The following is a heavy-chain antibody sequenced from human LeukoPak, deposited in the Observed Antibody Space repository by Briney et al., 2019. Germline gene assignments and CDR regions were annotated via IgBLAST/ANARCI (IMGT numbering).Heavy chain of an antibody. CDR1: GGSISSYY. D-gene: IGHD3-3*01. V-gene: IGHV4-59*01. J-gene: IGHJ5*02. Sequence: SETLSLTCTVSGGSISSYYWSWIRQPPGKGLEWIGYIYYSGSTNYNPSLKSRVTISVDTSKNQFSLKLSSVTAADTAVYYCAAHRSGYYSWFDPWGQGTLVTVSS. CDR2: IYYSGST. CDR3: AAHRSGYYSWFDP.